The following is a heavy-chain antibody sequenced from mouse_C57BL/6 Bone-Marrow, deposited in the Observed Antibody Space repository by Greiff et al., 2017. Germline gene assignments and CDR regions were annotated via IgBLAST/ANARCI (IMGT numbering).Heavy chain of an antibody. CDR1: GYAFSSSW. Sequence: QVQLKQSGPELVKPGASVKISCKASGYAFSSSWMNWVKQRPGQGLEWIGRIYPGDGDTNYNGKFKGKATLTADKSSSTAYMQLSSLTSEDAAVYFCARWAFAYWGQGTLVTVSA. V-gene: IGHV1-82*01. CDR2: IYPGDGDT. CDR3: ARWAFAY. J-gene: IGHJ3*01.